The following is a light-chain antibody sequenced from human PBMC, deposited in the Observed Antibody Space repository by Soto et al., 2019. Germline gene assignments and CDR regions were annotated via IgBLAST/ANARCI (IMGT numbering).Light chain of an antibody. Sequence: QSVLTQPPSVSVAPGQKVTISCSGSSSNIGDNFVSWYQQLPGTAPKILIYDNDKRPSGIPDRFSGSKSGTSATLAITGLQTGDEADYYCGSWDSSLTYVFGTGTKVTVL. CDR3: GSWDSSLTYV. CDR2: DND. V-gene: IGLV1-51*01. J-gene: IGLJ1*01. CDR1: SSNIGDNF.